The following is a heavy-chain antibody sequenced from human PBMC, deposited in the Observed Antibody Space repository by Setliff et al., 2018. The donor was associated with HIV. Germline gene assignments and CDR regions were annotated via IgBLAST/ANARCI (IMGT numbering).Heavy chain of an antibody. CDR2: FSGSGGGT. CDR3: ARAWGSGYPSFESALMFDV. J-gene: IGHJ4*02. CDR1: GFTFSNYA. D-gene: IGHD3-3*01. Sequence: LRLSCAASGFTFSNYAMSWVRQAPGKGLEWVSGFSGSGGGTYYADSVKGRFSISRDNSKNTLFLQMNSLRVEDTAVYYCARAWGSGYPSFESALMFDVWGQGTLVTVSS. V-gene: IGHV3-23*01.